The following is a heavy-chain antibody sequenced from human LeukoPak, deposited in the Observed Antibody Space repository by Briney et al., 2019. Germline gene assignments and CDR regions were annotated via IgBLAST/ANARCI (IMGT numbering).Heavy chain of an antibody. CDR1: GYTFTSYY. J-gene: IGHJ4*02. Sequence: ASVKVSCKASGYTFTSYYTHWVRQAPGQGLEWMGIINPSGGSTSYAQKFQGRVTMTRDTSSSTVYMEVSRLTSDDTAVYYCARDRGPEWWGSFDYWGQGTLVTVSS. CDR3: ARDRGPEWWGSFDY. V-gene: IGHV1-46*01. CDR2: INPSGGST. D-gene: IGHD3-16*01.